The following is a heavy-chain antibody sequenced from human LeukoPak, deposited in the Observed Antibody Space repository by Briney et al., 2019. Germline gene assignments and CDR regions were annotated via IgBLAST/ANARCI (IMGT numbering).Heavy chain of an antibody. V-gene: IGHV3-48*03. D-gene: IGHD1-20*01. Sequence: GGSLRLSCAASGFTFSSYEMNWVRQAPGKGLEWVSYISSSGSTIYYADSVKGRFSISRDNAKNSLYLQMNSLRAEDTAVYYCARDNRNDWAIDAFDIWGQGTMVTVSS. J-gene: IGHJ3*02. CDR3: ARDNRNDWAIDAFDI. CDR1: GFTFSSYE. CDR2: ISSSGSTI.